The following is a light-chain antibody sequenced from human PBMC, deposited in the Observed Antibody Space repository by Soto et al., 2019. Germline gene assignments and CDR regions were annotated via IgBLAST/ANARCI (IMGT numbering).Light chain of an antibody. V-gene: IGLV2-14*03. J-gene: IGLJ2*01. CDR3: SSYTSSSTLV. CDR1: SSDVGGYNY. CDR2: DVS. Sequence: QSVLTQPASVSGSHGQSITISCTGTSSDVGGYNYVSWYQQHPGKAPKLIIYDVSNRPSGVSNRFSGSKSGNTASLTISGLQAEDAADYYCSSYTSSSTLVFGGGTKLTVL.